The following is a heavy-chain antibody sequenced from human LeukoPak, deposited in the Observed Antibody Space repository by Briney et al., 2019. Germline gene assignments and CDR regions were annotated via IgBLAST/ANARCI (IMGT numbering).Heavy chain of an antibody. CDR2: MNPNSGNT. J-gene: IGHJ3*02. CDR1: GYTFTSYD. V-gene: IGHV1-8*01. CDR3: ASTGVVISFDAFDI. Sequence: ASVKLSCKASGYTFTSYDINWVRQATGQGREGMGWMNPNSGNTGYAQKFQGRVTMTRNTSISTAYMELSSLRSEDTAVYYCASTGVVISFDAFDIWGQGTMVTVSS. D-gene: IGHD3-3*01.